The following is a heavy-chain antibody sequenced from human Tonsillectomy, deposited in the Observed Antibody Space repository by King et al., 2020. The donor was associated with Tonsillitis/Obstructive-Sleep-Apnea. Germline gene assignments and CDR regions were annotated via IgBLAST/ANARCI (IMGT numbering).Heavy chain of an antibody. CDR2: ISVYNGNT. V-gene: IGHV1-18*01. Sequence: QLVQSGAEVKKPGASVKVSCKASGYTFTSYGIMWVRQAPGQGLEWMGWISVYNGNTNYAQKLQGRVTMTTDTSTSTAYRELRSLRSDDTAVYYWARDPGIAYYDFWSGRNWLDPWGQGTLVTVSS. J-gene: IGHJ5*02. D-gene: IGHD3-3*01. CDR1: GYTFTSYG. CDR3: ARDPGIAYYDFWSGRNWLDP.